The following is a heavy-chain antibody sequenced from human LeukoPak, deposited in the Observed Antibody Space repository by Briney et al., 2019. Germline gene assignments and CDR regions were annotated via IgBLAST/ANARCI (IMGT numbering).Heavy chain of an antibody. CDR3: ARLSKDTVVLPAAMAHYFDY. CDR2: IYYSGST. CDR1: GGSISGYY. V-gene: IGHV4-59*08. D-gene: IGHD2-2*01. J-gene: IGHJ4*02. Sequence: PSETLSLTCTVSGGSISGYYWSWIRQPPGKGLQFIGYIYYSGSTNYNPSLESRVTISVDTSKNQFSLKLRSVTAADTAVYYCARLSKDTVVLPAAMAHYFDYWGQGTLVTVS.